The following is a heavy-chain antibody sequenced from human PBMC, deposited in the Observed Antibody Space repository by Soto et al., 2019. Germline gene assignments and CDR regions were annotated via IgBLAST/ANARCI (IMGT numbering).Heavy chain of an antibody. J-gene: IGHJ4*02. CDR3: AVVVPARFDY. D-gene: IGHD2-2*01. CDR1: GGSISSGGYY. CDR2: IYYSGST. V-gene: IGHV4-31*03. Sequence: SETLSLTCTVAGGSISSGGYYWSWIRQHPGKGLEWIGYIYYSGSTYYNPSLKSRVTISVDTSKNQFSLKLSSVTAADTAVYYCAVVVPARFDYWGQGTLVTVSS.